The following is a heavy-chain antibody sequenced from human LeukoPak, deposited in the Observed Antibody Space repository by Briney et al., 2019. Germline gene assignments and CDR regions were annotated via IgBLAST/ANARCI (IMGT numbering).Heavy chain of an antibody. J-gene: IGHJ3*02. CDR2: IYYSGST. CDR3: ARPKQYCGSGSCYPNTVDI. D-gene: IGHD2-15*01. V-gene: IGHV4-59*08. CDR1: DGSITSYY. Sequence: SETLSLTCIVSDGSITSYYWSWIRQPPGKGLEWIGYIYYSGSTNYNPSLKSRVTISVDTTKNQLSLRLTSVTAADTAVYYCARPKQYCGSGSCYPNTVDIWGRGTLVTVSS.